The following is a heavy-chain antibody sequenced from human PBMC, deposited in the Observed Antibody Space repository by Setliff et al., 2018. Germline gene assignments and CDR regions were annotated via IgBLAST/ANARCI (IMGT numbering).Heavy chain of an antibody. D-gene: IGHD3-10*01. CDR1: GFTFSNYS. V-gene: IGHV3-21*01. J-gene: IGHJ2*01. CDR2: ISISSSYI. Sequence: SCAASGFTFSNYSMNWVRQAPGKGLEWVSSISISSSYIYYVDSVKGRFTISRDDSKKTLYPQMNSLRADDTALYYCTRKVLRAGSDWYFDLWGRGTLVTVSS. CDR3: TRKVLRAGSDWYFDL.